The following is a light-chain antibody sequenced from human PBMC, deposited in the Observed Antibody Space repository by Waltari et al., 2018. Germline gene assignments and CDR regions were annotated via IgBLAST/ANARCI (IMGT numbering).Light chain of an antibody. V-gene: IGKV3D-15*02. CDR1: QPISSN. CDR3: QQYNIRLT. CDR2: GAS. J-gene: IGKJ4*01. Sequence: SVSPGERATLSCRASQPISSNLAWYQHKPGQAPRLLISGASTRASGIPARFSGSGSGTQFTLTINSLQSEDFAVYYCQQYNIRLTFGGGTKVDIK.